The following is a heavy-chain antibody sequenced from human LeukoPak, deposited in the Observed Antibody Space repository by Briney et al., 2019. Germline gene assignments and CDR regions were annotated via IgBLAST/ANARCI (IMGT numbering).Heavy chain of an antibody. CDR2: INHSGST. Sequence: PSETLSLTCAVYGGSFSGYYWSWIRQPPGKGLEWIGEINHSGSTNYNPSLKSRVTISVDTSKNQFSLKLSSVTAADTAVYYCASDCSSTSCQLSYGMDVWGQGTTVTVSS. D-gene: IGHD2-2*01. CDR3: ASDCSSTSCQLSYGMDV. V-gene: IGHV4-34*01. CDR1: GGSFSGYY. J-gene: IGHJ6*02.